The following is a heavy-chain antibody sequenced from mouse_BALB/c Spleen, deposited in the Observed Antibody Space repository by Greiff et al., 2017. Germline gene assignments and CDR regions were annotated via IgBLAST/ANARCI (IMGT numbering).Heavy chain of an antibody. CDR2: INPSSGYT. D-gene: IGHD2-4*01. CDR3: ARTMITSFAY. V-gene: IGHV1-4*02. J-gene: IGHJ3*01. CDR1: GYTFTSYT. Sequence: QVQLQQSAAELARPGASVKMSCKASGYTFTSYTMHWVKQRPGQGLEWIGYINPSSGYTEYNQKFKDKTTLTADKSSSTAYMQLSSLTSEDSAVYYCARTMITSFAYWGQGTLVTVSA.